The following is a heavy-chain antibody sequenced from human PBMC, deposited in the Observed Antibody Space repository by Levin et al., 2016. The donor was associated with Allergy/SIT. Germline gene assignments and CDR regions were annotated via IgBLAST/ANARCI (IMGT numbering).Heavy chain of an antibody. V-gene: IGHV3-11*01. CDR2: ISLSGSPI. CDR1: GFTFSDYQ. D-gene: IGHD3-3*01. CDR3: ATGVWSGHHYMAMDV. Sequence: GESLKISCVTSGFTFSDYQMSWLRQAPGKGLEWVSYISLSGSPIYYADSVKGRFTISRDNAKNSLYLQMNSLRAEDTAVYYCATGVWSGHHYMAMDVWGQGTTVTVSS. J-gene: IGHJ6*02.